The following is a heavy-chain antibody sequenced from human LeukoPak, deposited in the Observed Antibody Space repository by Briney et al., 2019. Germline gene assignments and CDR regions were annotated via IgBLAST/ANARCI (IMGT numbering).Heavy chain of an antibody. CDR1: GGSISSTSYY. J-gene: IGHJ4*02. V-gene: IGHV4-39*01. D-gene: IGHD6-19*01. Sequence: PSETLSLTCTVSGGSISSTSYYWGWIRQPPGKGLEWIGSLYYSGSTYYNPSLQSRVTISVDTSKNQLSLKLSSVTAADTALYYCARHVDSGGWYTFSDFWGQGTLVTVSS. CDR2: LYYSGST. CDR3: ARHVDSGGWYTFSDF.